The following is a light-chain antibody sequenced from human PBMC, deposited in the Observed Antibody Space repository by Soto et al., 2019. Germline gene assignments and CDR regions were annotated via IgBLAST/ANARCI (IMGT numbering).Light chain of an antibody. V-gene: IGKV2-30*02. J-gene: IGKJ5*01. Sequence: VVMTQSPLSRPITLVQPASISSXSNPXLVHSDGIAYFSWFQQRPGRSPRRLIYKVSNRDSGVPARFSGSGSGTDFALKISRVEAEHVGVYYCMQGTHWPITFGQGTRLEIK. CDR2: KVS. CDR1: PXLVHSDGIAY. CDR3: MQGTHWPIT.